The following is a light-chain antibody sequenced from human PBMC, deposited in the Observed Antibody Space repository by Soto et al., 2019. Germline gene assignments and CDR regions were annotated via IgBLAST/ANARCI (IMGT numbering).Light chain of an antibody. CDR1: KSVRSNY. V-gene: IGKV3-20*01. CDR3: QQYGDSHPYT. J-gene: IGKJ2*01. Sequence: EIVLTQSPATLFLSKGERATLSCRASKSVRSNYLAWYQQKPGQAPRLLIYGVSARATGIPDRFSGSGSGTDFTLTISRLEPEDFAVFYCQQYGDSHPYTFGQGTK. CDR2: GVS.